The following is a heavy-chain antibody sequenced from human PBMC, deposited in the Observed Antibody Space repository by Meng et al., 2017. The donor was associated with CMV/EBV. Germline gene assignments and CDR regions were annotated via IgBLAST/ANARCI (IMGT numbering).Heavy chain of an antibody. J-gene: IGHJ4*02. CDR1: EFSFSDYY. V-gene: IGHV3-11*04. Sequence: GGSLKISCAASEFSFSDYYMSWIRQAPGKGLEWIAYISHRGDIINYADSVKGRFTISRDNGKNSLYLQMNSLRADDTAMYYCAGDGGVRGGASYLAYWGQGALVTVSS. D-gene: IGHD2-21*01. CDR3: AGDGGVRGGASYLAY. CDR2: ISHRGDII.